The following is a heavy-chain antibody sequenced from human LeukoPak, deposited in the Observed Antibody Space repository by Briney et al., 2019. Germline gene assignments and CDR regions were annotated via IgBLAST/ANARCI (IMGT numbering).Heavy chain of an antibody. CDR2: IYYSGST. D-gene: IGHD1/OR15-1a*01. CDR3: ARNNTSAFDS. Sequence: PSETLSLTCAVSGGSIRGYRDYWGWIRQPPGKGLEWIATIYYSGSTYYNPSPKSRVTIFVDTYRNQFSLELTSVTAADTAVYYCARNNTSAFDSWGQGTLVTVSS. J-gene: IGHJ4*02. V-gene: IGHV4-39*01. CDR1: GGSIRGYRDY.